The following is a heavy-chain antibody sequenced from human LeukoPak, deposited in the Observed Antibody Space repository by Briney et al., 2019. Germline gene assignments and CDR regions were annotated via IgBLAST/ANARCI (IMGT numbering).Heavy chain of an antibody. D-gene: IGHD3-3*01. CDR3: ARTNYDFWSGYYTALDY. CDR2: ISSSGSTI. CDR1: GFTFSSYE. V-gene: IGHV3-48*03. J-gene: IGHJ4*02. Sequence: PGGSLRLSCAASGFTFSSYEMNWVRQAPGKGLEWVSCISSSGSTIYYADSVKGRFTISRDNAKNSLYLQMNSLRAEDTAVYYCARTNYDFWSGYYTALDYWGQGTLVTVSS.